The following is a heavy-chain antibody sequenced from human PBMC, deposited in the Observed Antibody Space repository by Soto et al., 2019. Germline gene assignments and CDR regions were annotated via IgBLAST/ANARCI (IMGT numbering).Heavy chain of an antibody. CDR1: GFTFSSYA. Sequence: GGSLRLSCAASGFTFSSYAMHWVRQAPGKGLEWVAVISYDGSNKYYADSVKGRFTISRDNSKNTLYLQMNSLRAEDTAVYYCAREAAAGIRFGIDYWGQGTLVTVSS. D-gene: IGHD6-13*01. CDR3: AREAAAGIRFGIDY. V-gene: IGHV3-30-3*01. CDR2: ISYDGSNK. J-gene: IGHJ4*02.